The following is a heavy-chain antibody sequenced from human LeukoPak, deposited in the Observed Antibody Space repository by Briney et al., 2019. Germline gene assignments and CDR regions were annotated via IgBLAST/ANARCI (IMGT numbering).Heavy chain of an antibody. CDR3: AKSASSYCSGTSCLKYYFDY. Sequence: EGSLRLSCAASGFTFSSYAMSWVRQAPGKGLECVSTVSGSGGSTYYADSVKGRFTISRDNSKNTLYLQMNSLRAADTAVYYCAKSASSYCSGTSCLKYYFDYWGQGTLVTVSS. J-gene: IGHJ4*02. CDR2: VSGSGGST. D-gene: IGHD2-2*01. V-gene: IGHV3-23*01. CDR1: GFTFSSYA.